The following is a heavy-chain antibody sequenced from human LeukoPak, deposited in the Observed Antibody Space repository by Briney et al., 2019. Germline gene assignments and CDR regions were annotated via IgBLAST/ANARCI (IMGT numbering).Heavy chain of an antibody. V-gene: IGHV3-30*02. J-gene: IGHJ4*02. CDR1: GFTFSSYG. CDR3: FGNYD. D-gene: IGHD3-10*01. Sequence: PGGFLRLSCAASGFTFSSYGMHWVRQAPGKGLEWVAFIRFDGSNKYYADSVKGRFTISRDNSKNTLYLQMNSLRREDTAVYYCFGNYDWGQGTLVTVSS. CDR2: IRFDGSNK.